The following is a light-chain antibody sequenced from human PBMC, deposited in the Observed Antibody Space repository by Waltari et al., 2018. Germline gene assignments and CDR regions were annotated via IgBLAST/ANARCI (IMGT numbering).Light chain of an antibody. CDR1: RSHVGNNY. J-gene: IGLJ3*02. V-gene: IGLV1-47*01. CDR3: AAWDDSLSGRV. Sequence: SVLTQPPSASGTPGQRVTISCSGSRSHVGNNYVYWSQQLPGTAPKLLIYRNNQRPSGVPDRFSGSKSGTSASLAISGLRSEDEADYYCAAWDDSLSGRVFGGGTKVTVL. CDR2: RNN.